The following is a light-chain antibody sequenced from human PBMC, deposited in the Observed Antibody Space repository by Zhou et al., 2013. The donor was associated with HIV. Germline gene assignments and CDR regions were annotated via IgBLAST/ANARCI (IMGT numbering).Light chain of an antibody. Sequence: DIQMTQSPSSLSASVGDRVTITCQASQDISNYLNWYQQKPGKAPKLLIYAASSLQGGVPSRFSGSGSGTDFTLTISSLQPEDFATYYCQQSYSTSRGRWTFGQGTKVEIK. CDR1: QDISNY. J-gene: IGKJ1*01. CDR2: AAS. CDR3: QQSYSTSRGRWT. V-gene: IGKV1-39*01.